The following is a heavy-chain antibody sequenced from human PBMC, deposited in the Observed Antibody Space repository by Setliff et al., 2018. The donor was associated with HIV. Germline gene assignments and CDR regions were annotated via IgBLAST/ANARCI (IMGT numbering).Heavy chain of an antibody. CDR3: VRGDDILTGYFRPYFFD. CDR1: GYTFSSYT. V-gene: IGHV1-3*01. Sequence: ASVKVSCKASGYTFSSYTMHWVRQAPGQGLEWMGWINCGNGKSKYSQKFQDRVTFTRDTSASSAYMDLSSLRSEDSAVYYCVRGDDILTGYFRPYFFD. J-gene: IGHJ4*01. CDR2: INCGNGKS. D-gene: IGHD3-9*01.